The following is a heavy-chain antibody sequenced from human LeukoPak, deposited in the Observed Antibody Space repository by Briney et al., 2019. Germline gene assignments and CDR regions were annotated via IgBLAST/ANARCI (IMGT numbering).Heavy chain of an antibody. CDR2: ISSSSSYI. CDR3: ARDGYTYQIPKAFDI. J-gene: IGHJ3*02. D-gene: IGHD5-12*01. Sequence: GGSLRLSCAAAGFTFINYNMNWVRQAPGKGLEWVSSISSSSSYIYYRDSVKGRFTISRDNAKNSLYLQMNSLRAEDTAVYYCARDGYTYQIPKAFDIWGQGTMVTVSS. V-gene: IGHV3-21*01. CDR1: GFTFINYN.